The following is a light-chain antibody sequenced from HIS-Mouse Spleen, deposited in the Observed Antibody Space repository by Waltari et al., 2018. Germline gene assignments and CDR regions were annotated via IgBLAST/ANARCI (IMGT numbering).Light chain of an antibody. CDR2: EDS. CDR3: YSTDSSGNHRV. CDR1: ALPKKY. V-gene: IGLV3-10*01. Sequence: SYERTQPPSVSVSPGQTARITCSGDALPKKYAYWYQQKSGQAPVLVIYEDSKRPSGIPERFSGSSSGTMATLTISGAQVEDEADYYCYSTDSSGNHRVFGGGTKLTVL. J-gene: IGLJ2*01.